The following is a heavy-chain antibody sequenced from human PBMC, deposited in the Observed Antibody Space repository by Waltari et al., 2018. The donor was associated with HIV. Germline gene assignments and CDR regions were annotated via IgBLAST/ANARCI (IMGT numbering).Heavy chain of an antibody. CDR3: ARAQGSSWGGYYYFDY. J-gene: IGHJ4*02. D-gene: IGHD3-3*01. CDR1: GFTFSSYW. Sequence: EVQLVESGGGLVQPGGSLRLSCAASGFTFSSYWMPWVRQAPGKGLVWVSRINSDGSSTSYADSVKGRFTISRDNAKNTLYLQMNSLRAEDTAVYYCARAQGSSWGGYYYFDYWGQGTLVTVSS. V-gene: IGHV3-74*01. CDR2: INSDGSST.